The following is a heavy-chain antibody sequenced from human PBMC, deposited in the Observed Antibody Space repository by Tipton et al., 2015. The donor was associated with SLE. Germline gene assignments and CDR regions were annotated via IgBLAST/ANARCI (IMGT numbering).Heavy chain of an antibody. CDR2: IYYSAST. Sequence: TLSLTCTVSGASISSYSWSWIRKPPGKGLEWIGYIYYSASTIHNPSLKSRVTMSVDTSKNHFALKLSSVTAADTAVYYCAREPRSGYHDYWGQGPLVIVSS. D-gene: IGHD3-3*01. CDR1: GASISSYS. CDR3: AREPRSGYHDY. J-gene: IGHJ4*02. V-gene: IGHV4-59*12.